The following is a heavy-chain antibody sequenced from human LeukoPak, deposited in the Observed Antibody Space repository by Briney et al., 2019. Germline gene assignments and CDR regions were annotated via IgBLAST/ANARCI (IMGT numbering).Heavy chain of an antibody. Sequence: KPSETLSFTCTVSGGSISSYYWSWIRQPPGKGLEWIGYIYYSGSTNYNPSLKSRVTISVDTSKNQFSLKLSSVTAADTAVYYCARGPAKYYDFWSGPYYYYYMDVWGKGTTVTVSS. CDR3: ARGPAKYYDFWSGPYYYYYMDV. CDR2: IYYSGST. CDR1: GGSISSYY. D-gene: IGHD3-3*01. J-gene: IGHJ6*03. V-gene: IGHV4-59*01.